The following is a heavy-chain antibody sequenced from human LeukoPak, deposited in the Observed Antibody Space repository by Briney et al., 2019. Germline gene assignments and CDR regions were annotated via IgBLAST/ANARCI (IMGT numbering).Heavy chain of an antibody. Sequence: PGGSLRLSCAASGFTFSSYSMNWVRQAPGKGLEWVSSISSSSSYIYYADSVKGRFTISRDNAKNSLYLQMNSLRAEDTAVYYCAREDSSGYYQGDYWGQGTLATVSS. CDR1: GFTFSSYS. D-gene: IGHD3-22*01. CDR3: AREDSSGYYQGDY. V-gene: IGHV3-21*01. CDR2: ISSSSSYI. J-gene: IGHJ4*02.